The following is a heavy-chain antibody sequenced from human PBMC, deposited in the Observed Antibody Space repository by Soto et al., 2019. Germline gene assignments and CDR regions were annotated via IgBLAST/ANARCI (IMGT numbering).Heavy chain of an antibody. CDR1: GYNFPSSN. J-gene: IGHJ5*02. Sequence: QERLVQSGAELRRPGASVKISCRASGYNFPSSNVNWVRQASGQGPEWLGWMNAANGNAAFARDFQGRGTMTRDLSTDTAYLDLGGLSSGDTAMYSCARAVGIGVPGLDLWGPGKFVTVS. CDR3: ARAVGIGVPGLDL. V-gene: IGHV1-8*01. D-gene: IGHD1-26*01. CDR2: MNAANGNA.